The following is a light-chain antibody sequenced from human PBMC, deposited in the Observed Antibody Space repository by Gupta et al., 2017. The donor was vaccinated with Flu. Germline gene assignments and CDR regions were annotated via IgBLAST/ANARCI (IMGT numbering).Light chain of an antibody. CDR3: DSSEVIGNDWL. J-gene: IGLJ3*02. Sequence: ELTTSISGSSDEMWRKFASWYQQVPGKAPILIIYEDKRRPSGIPERFSGSNSGTKATLTISGAQAEDEADYYCDSSEVIGNDWLFGGGTKLTVL. V-gene: IGLV3-10*01. CDR1: EMWRKF. CDR2: EDK.